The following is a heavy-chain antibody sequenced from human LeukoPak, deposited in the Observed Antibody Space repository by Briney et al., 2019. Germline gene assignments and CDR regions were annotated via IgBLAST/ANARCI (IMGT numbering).Heavy chain of an antibody. V-gene: IGHV1-18*01. Sequence: ASVKVSCKASGYTFTSYGISWVRQAPGQGLEWMGWISAYNGNTNYAQKLQGRVTMTTDTSTSTAYMELRSLRSDDTAVYYCARDSAEGFWSGYRLPFDYWGQGTLVTVSS. CDR1: GYTFTSYG. J-gene: IGHJ4*02. D-gene: IGHD3-3*01. CDR2: ISAYNGNT. CDR3: ARDSAEGFWSGYRLPFDY.